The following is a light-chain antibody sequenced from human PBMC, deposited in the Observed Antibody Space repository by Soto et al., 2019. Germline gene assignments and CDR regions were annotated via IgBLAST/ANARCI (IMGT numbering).Light chain of an antibody. Sequence: QSVLTQPPSVSGAPGQRVTISCTGSSSSVGAGYDVHWYQHLPGTAPKLLIFSNTNRPSGVPDRFSGSKSGTSVSLAIAGLQAEDEGDYYCCSHAGSSSWVFGGGTKLTVL. J-gene: IGLJ3*02. CDR2: SNT. CDR3: CSHAGSSSWV. V-gene: IGLV1-40*01. CDR1: SSSVGAGYD.